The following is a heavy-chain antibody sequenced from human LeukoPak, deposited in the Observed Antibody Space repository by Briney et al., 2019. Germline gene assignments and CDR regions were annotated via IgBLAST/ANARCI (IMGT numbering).Heavy chain of an antibody. D-gene: IGHD3-3*01. Sequence: GSLRLSCAASGFTFSSYSMNWVRQPPGKGLEWIGTIYYTGSTYYNPSLKSRVTIFVDTSKNQFSLTLSSVTAADTAVYYCARHPDFWSGYYFDYWGQGILVTVSS. CDR2: IYYTGST. CDR3: ARHPDFWSGYYFDY. J-gene: IGHJ4*02. V-gene: IGHV4-59*04. CDR1: GFTFSSYSMN.